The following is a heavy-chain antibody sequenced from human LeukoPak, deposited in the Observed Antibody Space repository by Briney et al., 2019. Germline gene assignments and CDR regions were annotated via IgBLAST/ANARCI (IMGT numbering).Heavy chain of an antibody. V-gene: IGHV4-59*01. J-gene: IGHJ4*02. Sequence: PSETLSLTCTVSGGSISSYYWSWIRQPPGKGLEWIGYIYYSGSTNYNPSLKSRVTISVDTSKNQFSLKLSSVTAADTAVYYCARDLAFGDYVDWGQGTLVTVSS. CDR1: GGSISSYY. CDR3: ARDLAFGDYVD. CDR2: IYYSGST. D-gene: IGHD4-17*01.